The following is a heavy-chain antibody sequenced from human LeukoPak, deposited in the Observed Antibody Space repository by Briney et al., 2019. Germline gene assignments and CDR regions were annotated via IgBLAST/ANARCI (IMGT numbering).Heavy chain of an antibody. CDR1: GYTFTGYY. D-gene: IGHD3-10*01. CDR3: ARYPGGYYYGMDV. V-gene: IGHV1-2*02. J-gene: IGHJ6*04. CDR2: INPNSGGT. Sequence: ASVKVSCKASGYTFTGYYMHWVRQAPGQGLEWMGWINPNSGGTNYAQKFQGRVTMTRDTSISTAYMELSRLRSDDTAVYYCARYPGGYYYGMDVWGKGTTVTVSS.